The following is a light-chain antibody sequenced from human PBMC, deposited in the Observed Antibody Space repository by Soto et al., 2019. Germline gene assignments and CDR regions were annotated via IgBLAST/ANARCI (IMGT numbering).Light chain of an antibody. CDR2: DAS. V-gene: IGKV3-11*01. CDR1: QSVDRNY. CDR3: QQRSSCPLT. Sequence: EIVLTQSPGTLSLSPGARAPLSRRASQSVDRNYLAWYQQKPGQAPRLLIYDASYRATGIPARFSGSGSGTDFTLTISSLEPEDFAVYYCQQRSSCPLTFGGGTKVDIK. J-gene: IGKJ4*01.